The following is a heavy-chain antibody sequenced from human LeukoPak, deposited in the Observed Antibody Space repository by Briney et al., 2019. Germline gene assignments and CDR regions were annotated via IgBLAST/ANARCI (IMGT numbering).Heavy chain of an antibody. Sequence: PGGSLRLSCAASGFTFSSYAMSWVRQAPGKGLEWVSAISGSGGSTYYADSVKGRSTISRDNSKNTLYLQMNSLRAEDTAVYYCASLNNDYLFDFENWGQGTLVTVSS. J-gene: IGHJ4*02. D-gene: IGHD4-11*01. CDR3: ASLNNDYLFDFEN. CDR1: GFTFSSYA. V-gene: IGHV3-23*01. CDR2: ISGSGGST.